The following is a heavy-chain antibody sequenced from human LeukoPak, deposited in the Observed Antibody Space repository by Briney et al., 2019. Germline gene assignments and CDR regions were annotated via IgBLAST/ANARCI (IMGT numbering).Heavy chain of an antibody. V-gene: IGHV3-23*01. CDR3: ARKAGYYYGSGDY. Sequence: GGSLRLSCAASGFTFSSYGMSWVRQAPGKGLEWVSTIGGSGGSTYYADSVKGRFTISRDNSKNTLYLQMNSLRAEDTAVYYCARKAGYYYGSGDYWGQGTLVIVSS. D-gene: IGHD3-10*01. CDR2: IGGSGGST. J-gene: IGHJ4*02. CDR1: GFTFSSYG.